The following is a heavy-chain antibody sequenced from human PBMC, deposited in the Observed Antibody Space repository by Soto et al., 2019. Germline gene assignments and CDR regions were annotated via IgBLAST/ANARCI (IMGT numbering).Heavy chain of an antibody. CDR1: GGSFSGYY. CDR3: ARRVGYYGSGSYYKSRYYYYYMDV. CDR2: INHSGST. D-gene: IGHD3-10*01. Sequence: SETLSLTCAVYGGSFSGYYWSWIRQPPGKGLEWIGEINHSGSTNYNPSLKSRVTISVDTSKNQFSLKLGSVTAADTAVYYCARRVGYYGSGSYYKSRYYYYYMDVWGKGTTVTVSS. V-gene: IGHV4-34*01. J-gene: IGHJ6*03.